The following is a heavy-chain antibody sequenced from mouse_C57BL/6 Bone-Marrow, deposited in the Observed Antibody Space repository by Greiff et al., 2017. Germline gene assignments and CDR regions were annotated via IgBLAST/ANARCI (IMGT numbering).Heavy chain of an antibody. Sequence: VQLQQSGAELVRPGASVKLSCTASGFNIKDDYMHWVKQRPEQGLEWIGWMDPENGDTEYASKFQGKATITADTSSNKAYLQLSSLTSEDTAVYYCTTLESAWFAYWGQGTLVTVSA. J-gene: IGHJ3*01. CDR2: MDPENGDT. CDR1: GFNIKDDY. CDR3: TTLESAWFAY. V-gene: IGHV14-4*01.